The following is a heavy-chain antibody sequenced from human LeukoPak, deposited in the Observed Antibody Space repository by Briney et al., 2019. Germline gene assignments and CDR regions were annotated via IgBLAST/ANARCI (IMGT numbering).Heavy chain of an antibody. Sequence: GSLRLSFAASGFPFSSYSMNWVRPAPGKGLEWVSSIISSSSYIYYADSVKGRFTISRDNAKNSLYVQMNSLRAEDTAVYYCARDYYDSSGYSWGQGTLVTVSS. D-gene: IGHD3-22*01. CDR1: GFPFSSYS. CDR3: ARDYYDSSGYS. J-gene: IGHJ4*02. CDR2: IISSSSYI. V-gene: IGHV3-21*01.